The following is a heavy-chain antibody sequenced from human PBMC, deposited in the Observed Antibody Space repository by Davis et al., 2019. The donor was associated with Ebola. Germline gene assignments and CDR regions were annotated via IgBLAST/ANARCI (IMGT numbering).Heavy chain of an antibody. CDR1: GYSFTSYW. D-gene: IGHD2-2*02. CDR2: IDPSDSYT. V-gene: IGHV5-10-1*01. CDR3: ARRSTAIRNYGMDV. J-gene: IGHJ6*02. Sequence: PGGSLRLSCKGSGYSFTSYWISWVRQMPGKGLEWLGRIDPSDSYTNYSPSFQGHVTISADKSISTAYLQWSSLKASDTAMYYCARRSTAIRNYGMDVWGQGTTVTVSS.